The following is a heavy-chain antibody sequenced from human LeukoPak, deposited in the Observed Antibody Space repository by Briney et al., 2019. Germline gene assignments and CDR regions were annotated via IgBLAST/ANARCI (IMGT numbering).Heavy chain of an antibody. CDR3: ASLYDYDSSGYYYQDAFDI. CDR2: IYPGDSDT. D-gene: IGHD3-22*01. CDR1: GYSFTSYL. J-gene: IGHJ3*02. Sequence: GESLKISCKGSGYSFTSYLIGRVRQMPGKGLEWMGIIYPGDSDTRYSPSFQGQVTISADKSISTAYLQWSSLKASDTAMYYCASLYDYDSSGYYYQDAFDIWGQGTMVTVSS. V-gene: IGHV5-51*01.